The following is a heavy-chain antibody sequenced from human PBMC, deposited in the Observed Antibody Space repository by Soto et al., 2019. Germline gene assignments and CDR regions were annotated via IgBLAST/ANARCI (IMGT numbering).Heavy chain of an antibody. J-gene: IGHJ6*02. CDR1: GFTFSSYG. V-gene: IGHV3-30*18. Sequence: GGSLRLSCAASGFTFSSYGMHWVRQAPGKGLEWVAVISYDGSNKYYADSVKGRFTISRDNSKNTLYLQMNSLRAEDTAVYYFAKRPSSWSGYYPYYYYYGMDVWGQGTTVTVSS. D-gene: IGHD3-3*01. CDR2: ISYDGSNK. CDR3: AKRPSSWSGYYPYYYYYGMDV.